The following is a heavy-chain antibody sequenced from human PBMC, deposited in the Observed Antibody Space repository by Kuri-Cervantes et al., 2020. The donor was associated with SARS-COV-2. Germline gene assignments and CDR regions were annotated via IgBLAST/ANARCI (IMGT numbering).Heavy chain of an antibody. CDR3: AQREVYYDSSGYYDY. V-gene: IGHV4-59*01. D-gene: IGHD3-22*01. J-gene: IGHJ4*02. CDR2: IYYSGST. CDR1: GGSISSYY. Sequence: SETLSLTCTVSGGSISSYYWSWILQPPGKGLEWIGYIYYSGSTNYNPSLKSRVTISVDTSKDQFSLKLSFVNAADTAVYYCAQREVYYDSSGYYDYWCQRTLVTVSS.